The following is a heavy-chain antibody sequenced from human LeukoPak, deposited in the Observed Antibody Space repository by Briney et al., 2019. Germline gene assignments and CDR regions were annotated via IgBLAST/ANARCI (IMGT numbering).Heavy chain of an antibody. CDR1: GYSFTSYY. D-gene: IGHD3-10*01. J-gene: IGHJ5*02. CDR3: ARGHSLLWFGESIFDWFDP. CDR2: IYPGDSDT. V-gene: IGHV5-51*01. Sequence: GESLKISCKASGYSFTSYYIGWVRQMPGKGLEWMGIIYPGDSDTKYSPSFQGQVTISADKSISTAYLQWSSLKASDTAMYYCARGHSLLWFGESIFDWFDPWGQGTLVTVSS.